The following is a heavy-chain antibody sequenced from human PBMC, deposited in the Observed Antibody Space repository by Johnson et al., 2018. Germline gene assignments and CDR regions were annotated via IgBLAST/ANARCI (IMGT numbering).Heavy chain of an antibody. J-gene: IGHJ1*01. D-gene: IGHD2-21*02. Sequence: QVQLQESGPGLVKPSETLSLTCTVSGYSISSGGYYWGWIRQPPGRGLEWIGRMYHSGSTYYIPSLKSRVTISVDTSKNQFSLNLNSVTAADTAVYYCTRVGDTWGTGVGDSWGGYFRKWGQGTLVTVSS. CDR2: MYHSGST. CDR3: TRVGDTWGTGVGDSWGGYFRK. CDR1: GYSISSGGYY. V-gene: IGHV4-38-2*02.